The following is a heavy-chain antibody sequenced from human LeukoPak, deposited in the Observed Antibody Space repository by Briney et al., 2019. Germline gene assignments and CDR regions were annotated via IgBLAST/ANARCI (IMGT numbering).Heavy chain of an antibody. V-gene: IGHV3-30*03. D-gene: IGHD5-12*01. CDR3: ARGSGFETGDY. J-gene: IGHJ4*02. CDR1: GFTFSSHG. CDR2: ISYDGSNK. Sequence: GGSLRLSCAASGFTFSSHGMHWVRQAPGKGLEWVAVISYDGSNKYYADSVKGRFTISRDNSKNTVYLQMNSLRVEDTAIYYCARGSGFETGDYWGQGTLVTVSS.